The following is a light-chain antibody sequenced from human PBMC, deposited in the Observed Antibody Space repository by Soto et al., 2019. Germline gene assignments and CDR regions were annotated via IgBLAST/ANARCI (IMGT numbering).Light chain of an antibody. CDR2: GAS. J-gene: IGKJ1*01. V-gene: IGKV3D-15*01. CDR1: QSVSSN. Sequence: EIVMTQSPATLSVSPGERATLSCRASQSVSSNLAWYQQKPGQAPRLLIYGASIRATGIPARFSGSGSGTEFTLTISSLQSADFAVYYCQQYNNWPQTFGQGTKVEIK. CDR3: QQYNNWPQT.